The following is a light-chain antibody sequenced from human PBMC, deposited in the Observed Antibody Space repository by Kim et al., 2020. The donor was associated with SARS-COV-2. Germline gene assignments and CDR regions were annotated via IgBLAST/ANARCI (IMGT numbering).Light chain of an antibody. CDR3: QQYNSYPLT. J-gene: IGKJ4*01. Sequence: ASEGDRVTITWRASQRISSWLGRYQQKPGRAAKHLIYDASSLESGVPSTFSGSGSGTEFTLTIGSLQPDDFATYYCQQYNSYPLTFGGGTKVDIK. CDR2: DAS. CDR1: QRISSW. V-gene: IGKV1-5*01.